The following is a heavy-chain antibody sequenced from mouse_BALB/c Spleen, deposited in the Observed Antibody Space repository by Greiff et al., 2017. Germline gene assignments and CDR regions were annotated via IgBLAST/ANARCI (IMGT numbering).Heavy chain of an antibody. CDR2: ISSGGSYT. J-gene: IGHJ4*01. CDR1: GFIFSSYA. V-gene: IGHV5-9-4*01. D-gene: IGHD2-4*01. CDR3: ARGGLRDAMDY. Sequence: EVQGVESGGGLVKPGGSLKLSCAASGFIFSSYAMSWVRQSPEKRLEWVAEISSGGSYTYYPDTVTGRFTISRDNAKNTLYLEMSSLRSEDTAMYYCARGGLRDAMDYWGQGTSVTVSS.